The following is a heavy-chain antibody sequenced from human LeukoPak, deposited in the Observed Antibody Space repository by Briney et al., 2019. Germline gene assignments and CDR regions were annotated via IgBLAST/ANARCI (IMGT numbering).Heavy chain of an antibody. D-gene: IGHD5-18*01. CDR3: AVVDTAIDY. CDR2: IYPGDSDI. J-gene: IGHJ4*02. V-gene: IGHV5-51*01. CDR1: GYRFTIYW. Sequence: GESLKISCKGSGYRFTIYWIGWVRQMPGRGLEWIGIIYPGDSDIRYSPSFQGQVNISADKSISTAYLQWSSLKASDTAMYCCAVVDTAIDYWGQGTLVTVSS.